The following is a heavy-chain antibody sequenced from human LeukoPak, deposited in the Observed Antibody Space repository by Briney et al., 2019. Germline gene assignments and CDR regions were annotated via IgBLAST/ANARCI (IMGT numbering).Heavy chain of an antibody. J-gene: IGHJ1*01. V-gene: IGHV3-7*01. CDR1: GFTFSSYW. CDR2: IKQDGSEK. CDR3: ASPSSGYYYDAEYFQH. D-gene: IGHD3-22*01. Sequence: GGSLRLSCAASGFTFSSYWMSWVRQAPGKGLEWVANIKQDGSEKYYVDSVKGRFTISRDNAKNSLYLQMNSLRAEDTAVYYCASPSSGYYYDAEYFQHWGQGTLVTVSS.